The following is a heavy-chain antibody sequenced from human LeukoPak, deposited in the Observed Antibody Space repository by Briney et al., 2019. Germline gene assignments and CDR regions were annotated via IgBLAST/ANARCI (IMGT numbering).Heavy chain of an antibody. D-gene: IGHD2-2*01. J-gene: IGHJ4*02. CDR1: GFTFSSYG. Sequence: GGSLRLSCAASGFTFSSYGMHWVRQAPGKGLEWVAVISYDGSNKYYADSVKGRFTISRDNSKNTLYLQMNSLRAEDTAVYFCAKPSVPYCSSTSCYQGPYDYWGQGTLVTVSS. CDR3: AKPSVPYCSSTSCYQGPYDY. V-gene: IGHV3-30*18. CDR2: ISYDGSNK.